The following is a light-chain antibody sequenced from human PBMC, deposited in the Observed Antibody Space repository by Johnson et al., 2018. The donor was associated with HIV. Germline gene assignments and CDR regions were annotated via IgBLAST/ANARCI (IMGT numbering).Light chain of an antibody. CDR3: GTWDGRPSVYV. Sequence: QSVLTQPPSVSAAPGQKVTISCSGSSSNIGNKYVSWYQQLPGTAPNLLIYENNKRPSGLPDRFSGSKSSTSAHLGITGLLTGDDANYYCGTWDGRPSVYVFGTGTKVTVL. V-gene: IGLV1-51*02. J-gene: IGLJ1*01. CDR2: ENN. CDR1: SSNIGNKY.